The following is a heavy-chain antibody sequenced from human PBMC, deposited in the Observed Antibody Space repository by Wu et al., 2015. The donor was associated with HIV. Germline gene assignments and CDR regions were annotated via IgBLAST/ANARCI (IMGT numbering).Heavy chain of an antibody. CDR3: ARDQTPAKLVPFDY. J-gene: IGHJ4*02. CDR2: ISSHNGKT. V-gene: IGHV1-18*01. CDR1: GYSFTSQG. D-gene: IGHD2-2*01. Sequence: VQSGAEVKKPGASVKVSCKASGYSFTSQGINWVRQAPGQGLEWMGWISSHNGKTTYAQKFQGRVTMTTDTSTTTAYMEVRSLRPDDTAIYYCARDQTPAKLVPFDYWGQGTLGHRLL.